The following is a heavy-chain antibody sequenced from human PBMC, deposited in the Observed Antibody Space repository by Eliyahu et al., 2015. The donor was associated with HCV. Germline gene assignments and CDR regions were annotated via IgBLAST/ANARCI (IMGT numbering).Heavy chain of an antibody. J-gene: IGHJ4*02. V-gene: IGHV3-15*01. CDR1: GFXFIRAW. Sequence: EVQLVESGGDVVKPGGSLTLSCAASGFXFIRAWMXWVRQVPGKGLEWVGRIKTKTDDEATDYAAPVKGRFTMSRDDSKNMLYLEMNSLKTEDTAIYYCTTDFLFYDSSSLSFDYWGQGTLVTVSS. CDR2: IKTKTDDEAT. D-gene: IGHD3-22*01. CDR3: TTDFLFYDSSSLSFDY.